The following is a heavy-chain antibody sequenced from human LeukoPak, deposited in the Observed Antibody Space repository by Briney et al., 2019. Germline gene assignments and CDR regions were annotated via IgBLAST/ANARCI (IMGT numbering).Heavy chain of an antibody. V-gene: IGHV4-34*01. J-gene: IGHJ5*02. CDR3: ARGGSSGWNNWFDP. CDR2: INHSGST. Sequence: SETLSLTCAVYGGSFSGYYWSWIRQPPGKGLEWIGEINHSGSTNYDPSLKSRVTISVDASKNQFSLKLSSVTAADTAVYYCARGGSSGWNNWFDPWGQGTLVTVSS. CDR1: GGSFSGYY. D-gene: IGHD6-19*01.